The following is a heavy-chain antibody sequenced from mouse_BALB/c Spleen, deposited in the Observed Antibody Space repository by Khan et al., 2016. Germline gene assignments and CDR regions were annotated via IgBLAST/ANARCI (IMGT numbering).Heavy chain of an antibody. J-gene: IGHJ3*01. CDR1: GFNIKDTY. V-gene: IGHV14-3*02. CDR3: ARFPYDYDVGFAY. CDR2: IDPANGNT. D-gene: IGHD2-4*01. Sequence: VQLQQSGAELVKPGASVKLSCTAYGFNIKDTYMHWVKQRPEQGLEWIGRIDPANGNTKYDPKFQGKATITADTSSNTAYLQLSSLTSEDTAVYCSARFPYDYDVGFAYWGQGTLVTDSA.